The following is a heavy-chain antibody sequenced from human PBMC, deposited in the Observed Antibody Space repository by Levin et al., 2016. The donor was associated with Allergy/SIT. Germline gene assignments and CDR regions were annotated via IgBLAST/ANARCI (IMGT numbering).Heavy chain of an antibody. CDR2: IDWDDDK. CDR1: GFSLSTSGMC. D-gene: IGHD3-9*01. CDR3: ARILADYDILTGYYYYYGMDV. Sequence: SGPTLVKPTQTLTLTCTFSGFSLSTSGMCVSWIRQPPGKALEWLARIDWDDDKYYSTSLKTRLTISKDTSKNQVVLTMTNMDPVDTATYYCARILADYDILTGYYYYYGMDVWGQGTTVTVSS. J-gene: IGHJ6*02. V-gene: IGHV2-70*11.